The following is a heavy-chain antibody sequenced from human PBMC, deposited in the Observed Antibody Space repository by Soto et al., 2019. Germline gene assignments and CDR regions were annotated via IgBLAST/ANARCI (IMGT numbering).Heavy chain of an antibody. CDR1: GGSISSYY. J-gene: IGHJ6*02. D-gene: IGHD2-21*02. Sequence: SETLSLTCTVSGGSISSYYWSWIRQPSGKGLEWIGYIYYSGSTNYNPSLKSRVTISVDTSKNQFSLKLSSVTAADTAVYYCARSGDDFLFDDYYYGMDVWGQGTTVTVSS. CDR3: ARSGDDFLFDDYYYGMDV. V-gene: IGHV4-59*01. CDR2: IYYSGST.